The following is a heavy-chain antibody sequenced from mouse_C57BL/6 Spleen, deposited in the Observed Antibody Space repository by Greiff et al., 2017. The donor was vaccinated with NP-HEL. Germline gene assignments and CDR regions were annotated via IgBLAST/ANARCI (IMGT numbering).Heavy chain of an antibody. D-gene: IGHD2-3*01. V-gene: IGHV1-19*01. CDR2: INPYNGGT. CDR3: ERVGDGYYGYYFDY. Sequence: EVQLQQSGPVLVKPGASVKMSCKASGYTFTDYYMNWVKQSPGKSLEWIGVINPYNGGTSYNQKFKGKATLTVDKSSSTAYMELNSLTSEDSAVYYGERVGDGYYGYYFDYWGQGTTLTVSS. CDR1: GYTFTDYY. J-gene: IGHJ2*01.